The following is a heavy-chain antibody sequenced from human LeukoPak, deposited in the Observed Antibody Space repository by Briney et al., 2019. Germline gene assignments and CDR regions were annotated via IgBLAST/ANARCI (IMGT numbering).Heavy chain of an antibody. V-gene: IGHV3-9*01. CDR3: AKGQAPGIAEVGGAFDI. CDR1: GFTFDDYA. D-gene: IGHD6-13*01. CDR2: ISWNSGSI. Sequence: PGRSLRLSCAASGFTFDDYAMHWVRQAPGKGLEWVSGISWNSGSIGYADSVKGRFTISRDNAKNSLYLQMNSLRAEDTALYYCAKGQAPGIAEVGGAFDIWGHGTMVTVSS. J-gene: IGHJ3*02.